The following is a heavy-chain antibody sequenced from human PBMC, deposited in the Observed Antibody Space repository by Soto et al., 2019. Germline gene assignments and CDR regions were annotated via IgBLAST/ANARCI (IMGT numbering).Heavy chain of an antibody. CDR1: GGSFSGYF. V-gene: IGHV4-34*01. Sequence: SETLSLTCAVYGGSFSGYFWSWIRQPPGKGLEWIGEINHSGSTNYNPSLKSRVTISVDTSKKQFSLKLSSVTAADTAVYYCASLVCSGGRCYPDYFDYWGRGTPVTVSS. J-gene: IGHJ4*02. D-gene: IGHD2-15*01. CDR2: INHSGST. CDR3: ASLVCSGGRCYPDYFDY.